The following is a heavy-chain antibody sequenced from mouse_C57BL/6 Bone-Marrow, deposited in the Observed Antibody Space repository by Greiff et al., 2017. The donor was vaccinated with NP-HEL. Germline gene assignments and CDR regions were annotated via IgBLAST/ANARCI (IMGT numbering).Heavy chain of an antibody. J-gene: IGHJ2*01. D-gene: IGHD1-1*01. CDR3: ARSPIYYYGSSYDY. V-gene: IGHV1-82*01. Sequence: QVQLKQSGPELVKPGASVKISCKASGYAFSSSWMNWVKQRPGKGLEWIGRIYPGDGDTNYNGKFKGKATLTADKSSSTAYMQLSSLTSEDSAVYFCARSPIYYYGSSYDYWGQGTTLTVSS. CDR1: GYAFSSSW. CDR2: IYPGDGDT.